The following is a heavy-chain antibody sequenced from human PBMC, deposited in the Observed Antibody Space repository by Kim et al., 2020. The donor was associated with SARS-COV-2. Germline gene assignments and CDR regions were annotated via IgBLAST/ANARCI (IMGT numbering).Heavy chain of an antibody. CDR1: GYSFTSYW. CDR3: ARHSDGWAVAYKRDFDY. CDR2: IDPSDSYT. V-gene: IGHV5-10-1*01. J-gene: IGHJ4*02. Sequence: GESLKISCKGSGYSFTSYWISWVRQMPGKGLEWMGRIDPSDSYTNYSPSFQGHVTISADKSISTAYLQWSSLKASDTAMYYCARHSDGWAVAYKRDFDYWGQGTLVTVSS. D-gene: IGHD6-19*01.